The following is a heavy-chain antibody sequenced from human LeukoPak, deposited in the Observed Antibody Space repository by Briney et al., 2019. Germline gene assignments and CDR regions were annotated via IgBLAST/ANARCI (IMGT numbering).Heavy chain of an antibody. J-gene: IGHJ4*02. CDR2: ISSSSSYI. Sequence: GGSLSLSCAASGFTFSSYSMNWVRQAPGKGLEWVSSISSSSSYISYADSVKGRFTISRDNAKNSLYLQMNSLRAEDTAVYYCARDLGDSSGWYFDYWGQGTLVTVSS. V-gene: IGHV3-21*01. CDR3: ARDLGDSSGWYFDY. D-gene: IGHD6-19*01. CDR1: GFTFSSYS.